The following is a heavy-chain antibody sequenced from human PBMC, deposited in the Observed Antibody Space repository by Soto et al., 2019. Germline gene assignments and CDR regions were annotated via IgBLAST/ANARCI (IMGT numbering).Heavy chain of an antibody. CDR1: GFTFSSYG. Sequence: GGSLRLSCAASGFTFSSYGMHWVRQAPGKGLEWVAVISYDGSNKYYADSVKGRFTISRDNSKNTLYLQMNSLRAEDTAVYYSAKGLWLADDYWGQGTLVTVSS. J-gene: IGHJ4*02. CDR2: ISYDGSNK. CDR3: AKGLWLADDY. D-gene: IGHD6-19*01. V-gene: IGHV3-30*18.